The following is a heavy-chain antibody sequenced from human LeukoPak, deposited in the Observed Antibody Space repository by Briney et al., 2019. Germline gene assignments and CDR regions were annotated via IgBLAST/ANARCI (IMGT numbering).Heavy chain of an antibody. CDR3: ARGKRYSSG. CDR2: INHSGST. V-gene: IGHV4-34*01. J-gene: IGHJ4*02. Sequence: SETLSLTCAVYGGSFSGYYRSWIRQPPGKGLEWIGEINHSGSTNYNPSLKSRVTISVDTSKNQFSLKLSSVTAADTAVYYCARGKRYSSGWGQGTLVTVSS. CDR1: GGSFSGYY. D-gene: IGHD6-19*01.